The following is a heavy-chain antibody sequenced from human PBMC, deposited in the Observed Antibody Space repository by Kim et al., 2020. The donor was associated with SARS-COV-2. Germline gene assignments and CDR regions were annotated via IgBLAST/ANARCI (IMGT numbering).Heavy chain of an antibody. CDR2: IDASGGSA. Sequence: GGSLRLSCAASGVTFSNYDMTWVRQAPGKAMEWVSTIDASGGSAFYADSVRSRFIISRDNSKDTLYVQMNNLRAEDTDLYFCANRITHSGTPSAFELWGQGTMVTVSS. V-gene: IGHV3-23*01. D-gene: IGHD1-26*01. J-gene: IGHJ3*01. CDR1: GVTFSNYD. CDR3: ANRITHSGTPSAFEL.